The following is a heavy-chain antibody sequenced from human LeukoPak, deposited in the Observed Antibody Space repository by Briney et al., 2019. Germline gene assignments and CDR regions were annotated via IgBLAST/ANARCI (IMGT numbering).Heavy chain of an antibody. J-gene: IGHJ4*02. Sequence: PSETLSLTCTVPGGSISGYYWSWIRQPPGKGLEWIGYIYYSGNTNYNPSLKSRVTISVDTSKNQFSLKLSSVTAADTAVYYCAREGLATMIRGVIPYWGQGTLVTVSS. CDR2: IYYSGNT. CDR1: GGSISGYY. V-gene: IGHV4-59*01. D-gene: IGHD3-10*01. CDR3: AREGLATMIRGVIPY.